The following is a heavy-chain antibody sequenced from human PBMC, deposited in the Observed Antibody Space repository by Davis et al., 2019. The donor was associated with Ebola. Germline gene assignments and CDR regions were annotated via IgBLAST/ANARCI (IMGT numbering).Heavy chain of an antibody. Sequence: SETLSLTCAVSGGSISSGDYSWSWIRQPPGKGLEWIGYIYHGGSTFYNPSLKSRVTISVDTSKNQFSLKLSSVTAADTAVYYCAREELGYCTNGVCYNGWFDPWGQGTLVTVSS. V-gene: IGHV4-30-2*01. CDR2: IYHGGST. D-gene: IGHD2-8*01. J-gene: IGHJ5*02. CDR3: AREELGYCTNGVCYNGWFDP. CDR1: GGSISSGDYS.